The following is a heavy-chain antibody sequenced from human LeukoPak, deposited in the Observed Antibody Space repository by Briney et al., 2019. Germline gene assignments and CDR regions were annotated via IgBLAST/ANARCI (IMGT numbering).Heavy chain of an antibody. CDR3: ARGSLYSSSWRYYYYYMDV. CDR1: GGSFSGYY. D-gene: IGHD6-13*01. V-gene: IGHV4-59*01. CDR2: IYYSGNT. Sequence: PSETLSLTCAVYGGSFSGYYWSWIRQPPGKGLEWIGYIYYSGNTNYNPSLKSRVTISVDTSKNQFSLKLSSVTAADTAVYYCARGSLYSSSWRYYYYYMDVWGKGTTVTVSS. J-gene: IGHJ6*03.